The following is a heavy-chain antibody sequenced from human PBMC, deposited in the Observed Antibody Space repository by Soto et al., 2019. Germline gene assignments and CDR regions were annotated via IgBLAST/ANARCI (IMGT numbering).Heavy chain of an antibody. J-gene: IGHJ4*02. Sequence: PSETLSLTCTVSGGSISSSSYYWGWIRQPPGKGLEWIGSIYYSGSTYYNPSLKSRVTISVDTSKNQFSLKLSSVTAADTAVYYCARLQYCSGGSCYYYFDYWGQGTLVTVSS. CDR3: ARLQYCSGGSCYYYFDY. D-gene: IGHD2-15*01. CDR1: GGSISSSSYY. V-gene: IGHV4-39*01. CDR2: IYYSGST.